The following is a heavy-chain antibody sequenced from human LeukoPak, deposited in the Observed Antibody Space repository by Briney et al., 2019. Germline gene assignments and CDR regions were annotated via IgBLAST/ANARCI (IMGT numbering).Heavy chain of an antibody. CDR1: GFTFSTYT. CDR3: AKELGGDAFDI. D-gene: IGHD3-3*01. V-gene: IGHV3-48*01. Sequence: GGSLRLSCAASGFTFSTYTMNWVRQAPGKGLEWVSSISSIGSTIYYADSVKGRFTISRDNAKNSLYLQMNSLRAEDTALYYCAKELGGDAFDIWGQGTMVTVSS. J-gene: IGHJ3*02. CDR2: ISSIGSTI.